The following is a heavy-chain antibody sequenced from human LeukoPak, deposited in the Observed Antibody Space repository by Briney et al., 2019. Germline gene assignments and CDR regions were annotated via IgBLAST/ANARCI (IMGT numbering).Heavy chain of an antibody. V-gene: IGHV3-23*01. CDR2: MSGDGDHT. D-gene: IGHD4-17*01. J-gene: IGHJ2*01. CDR1: GFTFGTYT. Sequence: GGSLRLSCAASGFTFGTYTMSWVRQAPGKGLEWVSAMSGDGDHTYYADSVKGRFTISRDNSKITLYLQMSSLRAEDTAVYHCAKEVLDYEIPYWYFDLWGRGTLVTVSS. CDR3: AKEVLDYEIPYWYFDL.